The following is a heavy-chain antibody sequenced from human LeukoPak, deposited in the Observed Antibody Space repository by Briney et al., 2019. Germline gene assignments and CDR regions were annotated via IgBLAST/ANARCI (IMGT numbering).Heavy chain of an antibody. V-gene: IGHV1-2*02. Sequence: ASVKVSCKASGYNFVGYYLHWVRRAPGQGLEWMAWIDPYTGNTHYAQKFQGRITVTRDTSLSTTYMELNWLTSDDTALYYCARQYSASEHWGQRTLVTVSS. CDR2: IDPYTGNT. CDR1: GYNFVGYY. D-gene: IGHD5-12*01. J-gene: IGHJ1*01. CDR3: ARQYSASEH.